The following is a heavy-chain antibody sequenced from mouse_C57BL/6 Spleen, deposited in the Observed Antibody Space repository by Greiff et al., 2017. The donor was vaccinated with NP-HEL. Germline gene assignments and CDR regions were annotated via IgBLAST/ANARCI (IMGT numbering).Heavy chain of an antibody. CDR1: GYAFSSYW. CDR2: IYPGDGDT. Sequence: QVQLQQSGAELVKPGASVKISCKASGYAFSSYWMNWVKQRPGKGLEWIGQIYPGDGDTNYNGKFKGKATLTADKSSSTAYMQLSSLTSEDSAVYFWARFGTTVVATKAMDYWGQGTSVTVSS. V-gene: IGHV1-80*01. CDR3: ARFGTTVVATKAMDY. D-gene: IGHD1-1*01. J-gene: IGHJ4*01.